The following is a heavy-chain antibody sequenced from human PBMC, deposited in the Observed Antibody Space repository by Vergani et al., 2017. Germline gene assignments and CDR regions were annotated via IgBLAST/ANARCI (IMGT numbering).Heavy chain of an antibody. CDR3: ARHTTYTDS. D-gene: IGHD1-1*01. Sequence: EVELVQSGPEMRKPGESLKISCKGSEYSFGNYWIGWVRQMPGKGLEWMGIIYPADSDTRYSPSFQGQVTIADDKSISTAFLQWDSLKASDTALYYCARHTTYTDSWGQGTLFTFSS. J-gene: IGHJ4*02. CDR2: IYPADSDT. V-gene: IGHV5-51*01. CDR1: EYSFGNYW.